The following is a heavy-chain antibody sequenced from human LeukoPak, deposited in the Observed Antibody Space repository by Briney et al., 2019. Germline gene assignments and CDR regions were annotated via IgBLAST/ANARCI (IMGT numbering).Heavy chain of an antibody. D-gene: IGHD4-17*01. CDR2: IYDSGST. J-gene: IGHJ4*02. V-gene: IGHV4-30-4*01. CDR1: GASISSGDYY. CDR3: ARVPYGDYINY. Sequence: PSQTLSLTCTVSGASISSGDYYWSWIRQPPGKGLEWIGYIYDSGSTYYNPSLKSRVTISRDTSNNQVSLKVSSVTAADTAVYYCARVPYGDYINYWGQGTLVTVSS.